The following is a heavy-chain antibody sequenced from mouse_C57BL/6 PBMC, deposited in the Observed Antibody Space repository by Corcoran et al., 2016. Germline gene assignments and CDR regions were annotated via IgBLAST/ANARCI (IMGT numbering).Heavy chain of an antibody. CDR2: IFPGSGST. J-gene: IGHJ4*01. CDR1: GYTFTDYY. Sequence: QVQLQQSGPELVKPGASVKISCKASGYTFTDYYINWVKQRPGQGLEWIGWIFPGSGSTYYNEKFKGKATLTVDKSSSTAYMLLSSLTSEDSAVYFCARGPHYYGSSHYYAMDYWGQGTSVTVSS. V-gene: IGHV1-75*01. D-gene: IGHD1-1*01. CDR3: ARGPHYYGSSHYYAMDY.